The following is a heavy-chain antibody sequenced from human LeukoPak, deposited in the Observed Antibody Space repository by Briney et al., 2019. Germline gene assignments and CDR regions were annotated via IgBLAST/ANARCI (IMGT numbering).Heavy chain of an antibody. CDR1: GGSISSYY. Sequence: TTSETLSLTCTVSGGSISSYYWSWIRQPPGKGLEWIGYIYYSGSTNYNPSLKSRVTISVDTSKTQFSLKLSSVTAADTAVYYCARGQRGYSYGPFDYWGQGTLVTVSS. CDR3: ARGQRGYSYGPFDY. D-gene: IGHD5-18*01. V-gene: IGHV4-59*01. J-gene: IGHJ4*02. CDR2: IYYSGST.